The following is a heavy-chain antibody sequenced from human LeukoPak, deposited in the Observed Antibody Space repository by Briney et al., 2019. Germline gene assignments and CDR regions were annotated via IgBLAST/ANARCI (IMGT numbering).Heavy chain of an antibody. J-gene: IGHJ4*02. CDR2: INHSGST. CDR1: GGSFSGYY. CDR3: ARARGYSSSWYDY. D-gene: IGHD6-13*01. V-gene: IGHV4-34*01. Sequence: PSETLSLTCAVYGGSFSGYYWSWIRQPPGKGLERIGEINHSGSTNYNPSLKSRVTISVDTSKNQFSLKLSSVTAADTAVYYCARARGYSSSWYDYWGQGTLVTVSS.